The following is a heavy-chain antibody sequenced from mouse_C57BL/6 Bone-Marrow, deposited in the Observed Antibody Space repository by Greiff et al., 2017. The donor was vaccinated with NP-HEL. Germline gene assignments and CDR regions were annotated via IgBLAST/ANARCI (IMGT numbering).Heavy chain of an antibody. V-gene: IGHV5-2*03. J-gene: IGHJ4*01. CDR1: EYEFPSHD. D-gene: IGHD1-1*01. Sequence: EVKVEESGGGLVQPGESLKLSCESNEYEFPSHDMSWVRKTPEKRLELVAAINSDGGSTYYPDTMERRFIISRDDTKKTLYLQMSSLRSEDTALYYCASFPLITTVVAPRAMDYWGQGTSVTVSS. CDR3: ASFPLITTVVAPRAMDY. CDR2: INSDGGST.